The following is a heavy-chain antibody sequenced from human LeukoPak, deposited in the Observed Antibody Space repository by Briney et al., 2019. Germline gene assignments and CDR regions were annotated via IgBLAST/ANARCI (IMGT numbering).Heavy chain of an antibody. D-gene: IGHD3-10*01. CDR2: IYHSGST. CDR1: GGSISSSNW. V-gene: IGHV4-4*02. CDR3: ARGPGVDYYGSGSPPDY. Sequence: SETLSLTCTVSGGSISSSNWWNWVRQPPGKWLEWIGQIYHSGSTNYNPSLKTRVTISVDTSKNQFSLKLRSVTAADTAVYYCARGPGVDYYGSGSPPDYWGQGTLVTVSS. J-gene: IGHJ4*02.